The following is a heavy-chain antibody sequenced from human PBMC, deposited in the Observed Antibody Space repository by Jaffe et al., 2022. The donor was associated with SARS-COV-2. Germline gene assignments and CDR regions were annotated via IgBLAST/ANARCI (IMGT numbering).Heavy chain of an antibody. Sequence: EVQLLESGGGLFQPGGSLRLSCAASGFTFSNYVMSWVRQAPGKGLEWVSTLSGSGGSTSYADSVKGRFTISRDNFRDTLYLQMNSLRAEDTAVYYCATERYNYGPTTVEIRSFDCWGQGTLVTVSS. J-gene: IGHJ4*02. CDR2: LSGSGGST. D-gene: IGHD5-18*01. CDR1: GFTFSNYV. V-gene: IGHV3-23*01. CDR3: ATERYNYGPTTVEIRSFDC.